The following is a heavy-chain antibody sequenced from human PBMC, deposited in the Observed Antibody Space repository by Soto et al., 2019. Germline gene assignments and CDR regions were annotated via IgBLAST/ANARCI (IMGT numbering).Heavy chain of an antibody. CDR1: GFALSGST. Sequence: EVQLVETGGGLVQPGGSLKLSCAASGFALSGSTMHWVRQASGKGLEWVGRIRSKGNTYATSYAASVQGRFTISRDVSKNTAFLDMNSLKTEDTAVYYCTKPIPASAYYYGMDVWGQASTVTVSS. D-gene: IGHD2-2*01. CDR3: TKPIPASAYYYGMDV. CDR2: IRSKGNTYAT. J-gene: IGHJ6*02. V-gene: IGHV3-73*02.